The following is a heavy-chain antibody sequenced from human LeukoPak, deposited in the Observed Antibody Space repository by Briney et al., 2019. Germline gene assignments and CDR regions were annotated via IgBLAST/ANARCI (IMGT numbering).Heavy chain of an antibody. Sequence: GGSPRLSCVATGFTFSSYAMHWVRQAPGKGLEWVAGTSYNGNNKFYAGSVKGRFSISRDNSKNTLYLQMDSLRAEDTAVYYCAKGDNYYDSSGYYHVRALFDYWGQGALVTVSS. CDR3: AKGDNYYDSSGYYHVRALFDY. J-gene: IGHJ4*02. CDR1: GFTFSSYA. CDR2: TSYNGNNK. D-gene: IGHD3-22*01. V-gene: IGHV3-30*04.